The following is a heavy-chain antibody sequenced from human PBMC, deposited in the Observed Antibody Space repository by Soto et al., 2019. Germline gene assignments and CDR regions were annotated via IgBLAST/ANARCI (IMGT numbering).Heavy chain of an antibody. CDR2: IYYSGST. D-gene: IGHD3-16*01. CDR3: ARGSWGWFDP. V-gene: IGHV4-31*03. CDR1: GGSISSGNYY. J-gene: IGHJ5*02. Sequence: QVQLQESGPGLVKPSQTLAVTCTVSGGSISSGNYYWSWIRQHPGKGLEWIGYIYYSGSTYYNPSLKSRVTISIDTSKNQFSLNLSSVTAAETAVYHCARGSWGWFDPWGQGTLVTVSS.